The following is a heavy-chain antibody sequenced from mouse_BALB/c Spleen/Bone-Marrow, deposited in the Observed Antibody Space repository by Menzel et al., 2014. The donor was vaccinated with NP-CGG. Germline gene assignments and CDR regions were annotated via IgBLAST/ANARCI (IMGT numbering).Heavy chain of an antibody. V-gene: IGHV1S81*02. J-gene: IGHJ4*01. D-gene: IGHD2-2*01. CDR3: AARLSHLAMDY. Sequence: VKLQESGAELVKPGASLKLSCKASGYTFTNYWIRWVKQRPGQGLEWIGEINPSNGRTNYNEKFKTKATLTVDKSSSTAYMQLSSLTSEDSAVNYCAARLSHLAMDYWGQGTSVTVSS. CDR2: INPSNGRT. CDR1: GYTFTNYW.